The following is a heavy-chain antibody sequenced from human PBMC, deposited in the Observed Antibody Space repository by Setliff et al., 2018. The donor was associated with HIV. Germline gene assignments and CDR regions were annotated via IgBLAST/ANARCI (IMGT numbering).Heavy chain of an antibody. Sequence: GASVKVSCKTSGYTFSRYGFSWVRQAPGQGLEWMGWISAYNLNTNYAQKFQGRVTMTTDTSASTGYMELRSLRSDDTAVYYCARGTPSVSYYGHLDLGGQGTLVTGS. CDR1: GYTFSRYG. D-gene: IGHD1-26*01. V-gene: IGHV1-18*01. CDR3: ARGTPSVSYYGHLDL. CDR2: ISAYNLNT. J-gene: IGHJ5*02.